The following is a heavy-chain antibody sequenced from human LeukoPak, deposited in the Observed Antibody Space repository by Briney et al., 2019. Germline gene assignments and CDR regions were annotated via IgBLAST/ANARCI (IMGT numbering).Heavy chain of an antibody. D-gene: IGHD1-14*01. V-gene: IGHV3-21*01. J-gene: IGHJ1*01. CDR2: ISRTGTSI. CDR3: ARTTVAGTIQY. CDR1: GFTFSTFS. Sequence: PGGSLRLSCAASGFTFSTFSMAWARQAPGKGLEWVSYISRTGTSIHYADSMRGRFTISRDNTKSSLYLQMNNLRVEDTALYFCARTTVAGTIQYWGQGTLVIVSS.